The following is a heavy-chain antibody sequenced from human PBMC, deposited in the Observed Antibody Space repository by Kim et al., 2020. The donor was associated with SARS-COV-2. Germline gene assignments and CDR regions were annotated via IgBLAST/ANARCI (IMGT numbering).Heavy chain of an antibody. J-gene: IGHJ6*02. CDR3: PKDSSYYYGMDV. V-gene: IGHV3-9*01. Sequence: GYADSVRDRFTIARDNAKNSLYLQMNSLGAEDTALYYCPKDSSYYYGMDVWGQGTTVTVSS.